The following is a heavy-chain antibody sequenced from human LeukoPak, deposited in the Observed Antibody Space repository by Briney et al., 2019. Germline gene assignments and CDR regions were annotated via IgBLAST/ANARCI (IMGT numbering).Heavy chain of an antibody. D-gene: IGHD2-15*01. CDR1: GFTFSGSA. CDR3: AFRPFCGSCGPSNWGSLDY. V-gene: IGHV3-73*01. J-gene: IGHJ4*02. CDR2: IRSKANSYAT. Sequence: QSGGSLRLSCAASGFTFSGSAMHWVRQASGKGLEWVGRIRSKANSYATAYAASVKGRFTISRDDSKNTAYLQMNSLKTEDTAVYYCAFRPFCGSCGPSNWGSLDYWGQGTLVTVSS.